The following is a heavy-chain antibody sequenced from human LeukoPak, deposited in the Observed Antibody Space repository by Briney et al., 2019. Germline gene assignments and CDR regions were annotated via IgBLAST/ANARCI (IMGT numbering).Heavy chain of an antibody. CDR1: GFSFSDYW. J-gene: IGHJ4*02. CDR2: MNRDGSHY. V-gene: IGHV3-7*01. CDR3: ARGVYRTFVY. D-gene: IGHD1-26*01. Sequence: GGTLRLSCAGSGFSFSDYWMIWVRQAPGKGLEWVANMNRDGSHYYNVGSVKGRFIISIDIGKNWLYLQMNSLGPDDTAVYYCARGVYRTFVYWGQGTLVNVSS.